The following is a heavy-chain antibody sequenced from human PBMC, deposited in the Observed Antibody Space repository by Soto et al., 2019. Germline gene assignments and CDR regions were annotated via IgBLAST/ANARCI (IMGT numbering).Heavy chain of an antibody. J-gene: IGHJ5*02. D-gene: IGHD6-19*01. CDR3: AGIAVAGNAEFDP. CDR1: GYTFTSYY. CDR2: INPSGGST. Sequence: ASVKVSCKASGYTFTSYYMHWVRQAPGQGLEWMGIINPSGGSTSYAQKFQGRVTMTRDTSTSTVYMELSSLRSEDTAVYYCAGIAVAGNAEFDPWGQGTLVTVSS. V-gene: IGHV1-46*01.